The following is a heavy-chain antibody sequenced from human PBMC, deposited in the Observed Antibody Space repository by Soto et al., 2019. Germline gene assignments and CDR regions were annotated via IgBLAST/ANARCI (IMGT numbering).Heavy chain of an antibody. Sequence: QVQLQQWGAGLLKPSETLSLTCAVNGGSFGAYYWSWIRHPPGKGPEWIGEINHRGRTNSNPSLNSRVTISVDTSKNQLSLKLNSVPAADTAVYYCARDGIGGSCLIWGQGTLVTRSS. CDR3: ARDGIGGSCLI. J-gene: IGHJ4*02. CDR2: INHRGRT. V-gene: IGHV4-34*01. D-gene: IGHD2-15*01. CDR1: GGSFGAYY.